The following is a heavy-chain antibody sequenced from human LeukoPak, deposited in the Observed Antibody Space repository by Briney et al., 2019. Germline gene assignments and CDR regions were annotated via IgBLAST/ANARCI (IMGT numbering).Heavy chain of an antibody. CDR1: GFTLSTYG. Sequence: QTGGSLRLSCAASGFTLSTYGTHWVRQAPGKGLEWVSLITWDSGSTYYADSVKGRFTISRDNNKNSLYLQMNSLTPEDTALYYCAKDSTDGSTWICPSSWGQGTLVTVSS. J-gene: IGHJ5*02. CDR2: ITWDSGST. CDR3: AKDSTDGSTWICPSS. D-gene: IGHD6-13*01. V-gene: IGHV3-43D*03.